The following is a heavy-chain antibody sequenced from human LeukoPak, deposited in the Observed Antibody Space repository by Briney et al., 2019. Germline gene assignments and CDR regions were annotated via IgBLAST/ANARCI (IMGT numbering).Heavy chain of an antibody. D-gene: IGHD5-18*01. V-gene: IGHV3-73*01. CDR2: IRSKANSYAT. CDR3: TRPRLQQDAFDI. Sequence: GGSLRLSCAASGFTFSGSAMHWVRQASGKGLEWVGRIRSKANSYATAYAASVKGRFTISRDDSKNTAYLQMNSLKTEDTAVYYCTRPRLQQDAFDIWGQGTMVTASS. CDR1: GFTFSGSA. J-gene: IGHJ3*02.